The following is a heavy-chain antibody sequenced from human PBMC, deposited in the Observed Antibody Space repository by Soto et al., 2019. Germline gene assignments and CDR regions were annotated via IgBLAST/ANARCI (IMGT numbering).Heavy chain of an antibody. CDR3: AKSDFWSGYYAGWFDP. Sequence: EVQLLESGGGLVQPGGSLRLSCAASGFTFSSYAMSWVRQAPGKGLEWVSAISGSGGSTYYADSVKGRFTISRDNSKNTLYLQMNSLRAEDTAVYYCAKSDFWSGYYAGWFDPWAQGTLVTVSS. CDR2: ISGSGGST. V-gene: IGHV3-23*01. D-gene: IGHD3-3*01. J-gene: IGHJ5*02. CDR1: GFTFSSYA.